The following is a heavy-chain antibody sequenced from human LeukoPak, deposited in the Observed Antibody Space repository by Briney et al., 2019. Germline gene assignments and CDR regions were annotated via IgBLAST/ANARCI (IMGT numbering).Heavy chain of an antibody. CDR3: AKGESRPKYYFDY. Sequence: GGSLRLSCAASGFTFSSYAMRWVRQAPGKRLEWGSSITGSGDDTFYADSVKGRFTISRDNSKNTLYLQMNSLRAEDTAVYYCAKGESRPKYYFDYWGQGTLVTVSS. CDR2: ITGSGDDT. CDR1: GFTFSSYA. D-gene: IGHD3-10*01. J-gene: IGHJ4*02. V-gene: IGHV3-23*01.